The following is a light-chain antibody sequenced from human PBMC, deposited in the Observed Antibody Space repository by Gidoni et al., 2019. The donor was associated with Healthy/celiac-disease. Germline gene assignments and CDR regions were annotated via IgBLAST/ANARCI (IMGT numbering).Light chain of an antibody. CDR3: QQSYSTPPLT. V-gene: IGKV1-39*01. CDR2: AAS. Sequence: DIQMTQSPSSLSASVGDRVTITCRASQSISSYLNWYQQKPGKAPKLLSYAASSLQSGVPSRCSGSGSGTDFTLTISSLQPEDFATYYGQQSYSTPPLTFGGGTKVEIK. J-gene: IGKJ4*01. CDR1: QSISSY.